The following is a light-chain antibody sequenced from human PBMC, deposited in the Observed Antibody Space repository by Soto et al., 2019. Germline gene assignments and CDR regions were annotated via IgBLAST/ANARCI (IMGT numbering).Light chain of an antibody. CDR3: QQYNSYSRT. CDR2: DAS. CDR1: QSISSW. Sequence: DIQMTQSPSSLSASIGDTVTIACRASQSISSWLAWYQQKPGKAPKLLIYDASSLESGVPSRFSGSGSGTEFTLTISSLQPDDFATYYCQQYNSYSRTFGQGTMV. J-gene: IGKJ1*01. V-gene: IGKV1-5*01.